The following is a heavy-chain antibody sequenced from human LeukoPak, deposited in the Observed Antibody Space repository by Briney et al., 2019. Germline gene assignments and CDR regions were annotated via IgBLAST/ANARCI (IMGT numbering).Heavy chain of an antibody. Sequence: PGRSLRLSCAASGFSFDEFAMHWVRQAPGKGLEWVSGISANSASTGYADSVKGRFTISRDNAENSLYLQMNSLRTEDTALYFCAKDIWRWGSLAYMDVWGKGTSVTVSS. CDR2: ISANSAST. D-gene: IGHD7-27*01. J-gene: IGHJ6*03. V-gene: IGHV3-9*01. CDR3: AKDIWRWGSLAYMDV. CDR1: GFSFDEFA.